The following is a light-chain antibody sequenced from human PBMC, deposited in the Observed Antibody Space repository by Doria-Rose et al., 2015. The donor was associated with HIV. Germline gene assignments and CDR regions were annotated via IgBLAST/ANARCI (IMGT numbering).Light chain of an antibody. Sequence: EIVLTQSPGTLSLSPGERATLSCRASQSFSSTYLARYQQKPGQAPSLLIYDGSTRATGIQDRFSASGSGTDFTLTINRLEPEDFALYYCHQYGTSWTFGQGTKVEI. CDR2: DGS. CDR3: HQYGTSWT. CDR1: QSFSSTY. V-gene: IGKV3-20*01. J-gene: IGKJ1*01.